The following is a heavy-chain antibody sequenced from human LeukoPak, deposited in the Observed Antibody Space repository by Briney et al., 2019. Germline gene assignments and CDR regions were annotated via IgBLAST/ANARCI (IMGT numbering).Heavy chain of an antibody. CDR1: GGSISSYY. Sequence: NASETLSLTCTVSGGSISSYYWAWIRQPPGRGLEWIGSISYGGSTYYSPSLESRVTISVDTSKNQFSLRLSSVTAADTAVYYCARQALWFFDHWGQGTLVTVSS. CDR2: ISYGGST. D-gene: IGHD2-21*01. V-gene: IGHV4-39*01. CDR3: ARQALWFFDH. J-gene: IGHJ4*02.